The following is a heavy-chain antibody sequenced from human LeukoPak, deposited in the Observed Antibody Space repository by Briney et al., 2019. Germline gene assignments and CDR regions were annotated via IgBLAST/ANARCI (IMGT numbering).Heavy chain of an antibody. V-gene: IGHV3-11*01. CDR2: ISYSGSTI. Sequence: GGSLRLSCAASGFTFSDYYMSWIRQAPGKGLEWVSYISYSGSTIYYADSVKGRFTISRDNAKNSLYLQMNSLRAEDTAVYYCASTVWFGELDYWGQGTLVTVSS. D-gene: IGHD3-10*01. J-gene: IGHJ4*02. CDR3: ASTVWFGELDY. CDR1: GFTFSDYY.